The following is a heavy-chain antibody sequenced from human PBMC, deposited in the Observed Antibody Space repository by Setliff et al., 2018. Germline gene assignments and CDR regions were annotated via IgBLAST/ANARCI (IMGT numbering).Heavy chain of an antibody. J-gene: IGHJ6*03. Sequence: ASVKVSCKASGYTLSKYYMHWVWQAPGQGLEWMGIINPSGGLTKYAQKFQGRVTITADESTITAYMELSSLRSEDTAVYYCARVRDCSGGICHRGFHHYMDVWGKGTTVTVSS. CDR1: GYTLSKYY. V-gene: IGHV1-46*01. D-gene: IGHD2-15*01. CDR2: INPSGGLT. CDR3: ARVRDCSGGICHRGFHHYMDV.